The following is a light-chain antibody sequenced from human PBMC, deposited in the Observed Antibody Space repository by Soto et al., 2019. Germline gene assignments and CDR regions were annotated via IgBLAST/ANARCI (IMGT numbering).Light chain of an antibody. V-gene: IGKV1-6*01. CDR2: AAS. Sequence: AIQMTQSPSSLSASVGDRVTIACRASQGIRNDLGWYQQKPGRAPQLLIYAASSLQTGVPSRFSGSGSGTDFTLTISSLQPEDFATYYCLQDYNYPRTFGQGTKVEIK. CDR1: QGIRND. CDR3: LQDYNYPRT. J-gene: IGKJ1*01.